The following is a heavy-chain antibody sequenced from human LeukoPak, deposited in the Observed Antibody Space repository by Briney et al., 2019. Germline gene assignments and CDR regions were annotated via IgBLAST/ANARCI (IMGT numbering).Heavy chain of an antibody. CDR2: IYHSGST. D-gene: IGHD3-22*01. Sequence: SQTLSLTCAVSGGSISSGGYSWSWLRQPPEKGLEWIGYIYHSGSTYYNPSLKSRVTISVDRSKNQFSLKLSSVTAADTAVYYCARVVRYYDSSGYYDYFDYWGQGTLVTVSS. V-gene: IGHV4-30-2*01. CDR3: ARVVRYYDSSGYYDYFDY. J-gene: IGHJ4*02. CDR1: GGSISSGGYS.